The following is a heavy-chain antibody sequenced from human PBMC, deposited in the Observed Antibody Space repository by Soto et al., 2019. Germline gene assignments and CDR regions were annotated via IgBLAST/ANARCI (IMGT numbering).Heavy chain of an antibody. D-gene: IGHD6-19*01. J-gene: IGHJ4*02. CDR1: GFTFSSYW. CDR2: IRQDGSDK. V-gene: IGHV3-7*05. CDR3: ASPQQWLGQRGDFDY. Sequence: EVQLVESGGGLVQPGGSLRLSCAASGFTFSSYWMSWVRQAPGKGLEWVANIRQDGSDKYYVDSVKGRFTISRDNSKNSPYLQMTSLRAEDTAIYYCASPQQWLGQRGDFDYWGQGTLVTVSS.